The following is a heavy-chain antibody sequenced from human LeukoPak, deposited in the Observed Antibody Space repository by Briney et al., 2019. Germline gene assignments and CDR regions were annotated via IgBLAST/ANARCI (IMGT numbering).Heavy chain of an antibody. D-gene: IGHD5-18*01. J-gene: IGHJ4*02. Sequence: QTGGSLRLSCAASGFTFSSYSMSWARQAPGKGLEWVANIKEDGSEKYYVDSVKGRFTISRDNSKNTLYLQMNSLRAEDTAVYYCAKDEGGYSYGMVDYWGQGTLVTVSS. CDR1: GFTFSSYS. V-gene: IGHV3-7*01. CDR2: IKEDGSEK. CDR3: AKDEGGYSYGMVDY.